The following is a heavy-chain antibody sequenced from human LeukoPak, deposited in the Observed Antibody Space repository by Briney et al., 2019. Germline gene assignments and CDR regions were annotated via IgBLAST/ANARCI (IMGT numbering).Heavy chain of an antibody. CDR2: IYYSGST. V-gene: IGHV4-59*01. Sequence: SETLSLTCTVSGGSISSYYWSWIRQPPGKGLEWIGYIYYSGSTNYNPSLKSRVTISVYTSKNQFSLKLSSVTAADTAVYYCARVSGGWTGSYYYYGMDVWGQGTTVTVSS. CDR1: GGSISSYY. D-gene: IGHD6-19*01. CDR3: ARVSGGWTGSYYYYGMDV. J-gene: IGHJ6*02.